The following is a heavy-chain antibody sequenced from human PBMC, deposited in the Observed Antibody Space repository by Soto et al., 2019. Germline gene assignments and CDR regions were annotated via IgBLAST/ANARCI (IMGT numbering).Heavy chain of an antibody. CDR2: MNPNSGNT. Sequence: QVQLVQSGAEVKKSGASVKVSCTASRYTFISYDINWVRQATGQGLAWMGWMNPNSGNTGYAQKFQGRITMTRNTSTNTAYMELSSLRSEDTAVYYCARGQEVWWNAGPLGLHGLDVWGQGTTVTVSS. D-gene: IGHD3-16*01. CDR3: ARGQEVWWNAGPLGLHGLDV. V-gene: IGHV1-8*01. CDR1: RYTFISYD. J-gene: IGHJ6*02.